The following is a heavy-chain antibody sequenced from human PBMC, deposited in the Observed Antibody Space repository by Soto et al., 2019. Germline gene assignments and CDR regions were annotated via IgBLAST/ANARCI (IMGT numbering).Heavy chain of an antibody. CDR3: ARHSLLRRVFDY. V-gene: IGHV1-58*02. CDR1: GFTFTSSA. Sequence: SVKVSCKASGFTFTSSAMQWVRQARGQRLEWIGWIVAGSGNTNYAQKFQGRVTMTTDTSTSTAYMELRSLRSDDTAVYYCARHSLLRRVFDYWGQGTLVTVSS. D-gene: IGHD4-17*01. J-gene: IGHJ4*02. CDR2: IVAGSGNT.